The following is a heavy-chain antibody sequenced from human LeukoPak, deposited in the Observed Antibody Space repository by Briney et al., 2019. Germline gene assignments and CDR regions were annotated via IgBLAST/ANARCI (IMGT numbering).Heavy chain of an antibody. CDR2: ISSSSSYI. Sequence: GGSLRLSCAASGFTFSSYSMNWVRQAPGKGLEWVSSISSSSSYIYYADSVKGRFTISRDNAKNSLYLQMNSLRAEDTAVYYCARDSIADYDILTGYSNFDYWGQGTLVTVSS. J-gene: IGHJ4*02. CDR1: GFTFSSYS. D-gene: IGHD3-9*01. CDR3: ARDSIADYDILTGYSNFDY. V-gene: IGHV3-21*01.